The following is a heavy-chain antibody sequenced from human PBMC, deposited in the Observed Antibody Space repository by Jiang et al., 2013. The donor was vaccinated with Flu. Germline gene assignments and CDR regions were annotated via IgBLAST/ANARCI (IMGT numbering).Heavy chain of an antibody. J-gene: IGHJ6*02. CDR1: GYTFTGYY. CDR2: INPNSGGT. CDR3: ARAPYYYDGIQMDV. Sequence: SVKVSCKASGYTFTGYYMHWVRQAPGQGLEWMGWINPNSGGTNYAQKFQGWVTMTRDTSISTAYMELSRLRSDDTAVYYCARAPYYYDGIQMDVWGQGTTVTVSS. D-gene: IGHD3-22*01. V-gene: IGHV1-2*04.